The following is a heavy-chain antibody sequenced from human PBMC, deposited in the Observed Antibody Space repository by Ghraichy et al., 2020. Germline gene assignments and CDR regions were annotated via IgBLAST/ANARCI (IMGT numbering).Heavy chain of an antibody. CDR3: ARDGVLVRGENLFDY. J-gene: IGHJ4*02. D-gene: IGHD3-10*01. V-gene: IGHV3-30*03. Sequence: GGSLRLSCAASGFTFSSYGIHWVRQAPGKGLEWVAVISYDGTNKFYGDSVKGRFTISRDNSKNTVFLQMNSLTGEDTAVYYCARDGVLVRGENLFDYWGQGTLVTVSS. CDR1: GFTFSSYG. CDR2: ISYDGTNK.